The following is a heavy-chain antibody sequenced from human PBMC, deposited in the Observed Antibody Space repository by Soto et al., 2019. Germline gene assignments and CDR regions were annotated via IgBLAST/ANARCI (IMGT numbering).Heavy chain of an antibody. Sequence: LSLTCTVSGDPISSHYWSWLRQPPGKGLEWIGSLSYSGTTIYNPSLRSRVTISVDSSKNQFSLNLSSVTAADTAVYFCARARAGGSSLNWFDPWGQGTLVTVSS. CDR2: LSYSGTT. CDR1: GDPISSHY. CDR3: ARARAGGSSLNWFDP. V-gene: IGHV4-59*11. D-gene: IGHD6-13*01. J-gene: IGHJ5*02.